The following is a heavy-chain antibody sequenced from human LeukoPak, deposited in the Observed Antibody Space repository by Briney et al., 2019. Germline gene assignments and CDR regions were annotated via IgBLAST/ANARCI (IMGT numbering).Heavy chain of an antibody. CDR2: FDPEDGET. D-gene: IGHD1-26*01. CDR3: ATPAGIVGALRGFDY. J-gene: IGHJ4*02. CDR1: GYTLTELS. Sequence: ASVKVSCKVSGYTLTELSMHWVRQAPGEGLEWMGGFDPEDGETIYAQKFQGRVTMTEDTSTDTAYMELSSLRSEDTAVYYCATPAGIVGALRGFDYWGQGTLVTVSS. V-gene: IGHV1-24*01.